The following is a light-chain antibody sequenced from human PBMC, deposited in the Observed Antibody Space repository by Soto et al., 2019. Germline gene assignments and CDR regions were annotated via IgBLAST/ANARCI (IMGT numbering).Light chain of an antibody. Sequence: QSVLTQPTSASGTPGQRVTISCSGSSSNIGNNYVHWYQQYPGTAPKLLIYTNNQRPSGVPDRFSGSKSGTLASLAISGLRSEDEADYYCAAWDDSLTGYVFGTGTKLTVL. CDR3: AAWDDSLTGYV. J-gene: IGLJ1*01. V-gene: IGLV1-47*01. CDR1: SSNIGNNY. CDR2: TNN.